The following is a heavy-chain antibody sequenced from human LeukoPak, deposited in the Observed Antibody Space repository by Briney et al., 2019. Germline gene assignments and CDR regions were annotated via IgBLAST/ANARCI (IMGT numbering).Heavy chain of an antibody. Sequence: GASVKVSCKASGYTFISYSMNWVRQAPGQGLEWMGWISAHNGNTNYAQKLQGRVTMTTDTSTSTAYMELRSLRPDDTAVYYCVRDLAWGSGSGEYNWLDPWGQGTLVTVSS. J-gene: IGHJ5*02. CDR2: ISAHNGNT. CDR1: GYTFISYS. V-gene: IGHV1-18*01. D-gene: IGHD3-10*01. CDR3: VRDLAWGSGSGEYNWLDP.